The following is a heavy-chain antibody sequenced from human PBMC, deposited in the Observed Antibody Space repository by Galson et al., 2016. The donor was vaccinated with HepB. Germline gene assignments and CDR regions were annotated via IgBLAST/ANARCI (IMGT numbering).Heavy chain of an antibody. J-gene: IGHJ6*02. CDR3: ARDRFYGSGRRYFYGLDV. CDR2: ISSDGNDQ. D-gene: IGHD3-10*01. Sequence: SLRLSCAASGFTFNDYAMHWVRQAPGKGLEWVAVISSDGNDQYYADSVKGRFTVSRDNSKNTLFLQMNNVITEDTAIFYCARDRFYGSGRRYFYGLDVWGQGTTVTVS. V-gene: IGHV3-30*04. CDR1: GFTFNDYA.